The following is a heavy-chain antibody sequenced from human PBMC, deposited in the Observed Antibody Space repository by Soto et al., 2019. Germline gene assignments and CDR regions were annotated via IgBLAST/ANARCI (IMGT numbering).Heavy chain of an antibody. D-gene: IGHD4-17*01. V-gene: IGHV3-30*18. CDR3: ANYYGDTPFDY. CDR2: ISYDGSNK. J-gene: IGHJ4*02. CDR1: GFTFSSYG. Sequence: QVQLVESGGGVVQPGRSLRLSCAASGFTFSSYGMHWVRQAPGKGLEWVAVISYDGSNKYYADSVKGRFTISRDNSKNTLYLQMNSLRAEDTAVYYCANYYGDTPFDYWGQGTLVTVSS.